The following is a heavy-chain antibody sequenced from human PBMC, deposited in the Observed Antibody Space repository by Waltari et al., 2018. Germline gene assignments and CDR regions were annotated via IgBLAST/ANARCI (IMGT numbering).Heavy chain of an antibody. CDR3: ASSPRGSGSN. V-gene: IGHV3-21*01. J-gene: IGHJ4*02. CDR2: ISSSSRYI. D-gene: IGHD6-19*01. CDR1: GFTFSSYS. Sequence: EVQLVESGGGLVKPGGSLRLSCAASGFTFSSYSMNWVRQAPGKGLGGVSSISSSSRYIYYADSVKGRFTISRDNAKNSLYLQMNSLRAEDTAVYYCASSPRGSGSNWGQGTLVTVSS.